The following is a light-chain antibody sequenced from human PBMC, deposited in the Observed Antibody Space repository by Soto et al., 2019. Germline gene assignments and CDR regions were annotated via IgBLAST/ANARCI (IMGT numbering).Light chain of an antibody. V-gene: IGKV1-33*01. Sequence: EIQLTQSPSSLSASVGDRVTITCQASQDIVKSLNWYQQKPGSAPNLLIYDASNLQTGVPSRFSGSGSGTDFTFTISSLQPEDFATYYCQQFDNLPYTFGQGTKLEIK. CDR2: DAS. CDR3: QQFDNLPYT. CDR1: QDIVKS. J-gene: IGKJ2*01.